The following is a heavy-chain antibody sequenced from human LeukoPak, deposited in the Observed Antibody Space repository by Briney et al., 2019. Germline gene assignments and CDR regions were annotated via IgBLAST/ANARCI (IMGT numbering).Heavy chain of an antibody. D-gene: IGHD3-10*01. CDR1: GGTFSSYA. Sequence: GASVKVSCKASGGTFSSYAISWGRQAPGQGLEWMGGIIPIFGTADYAQKFQGRVTITADESTSTAYMELSSLRSEDTAVYYCARVSGGVLWFGESFDYWGQGTLVTVSS. CDR3: ARVSGGVLWFGESFDY. CDR2: IIPIFGTA. V-gene: IGHV1-69*13. J-gene: IGHJ4*02.